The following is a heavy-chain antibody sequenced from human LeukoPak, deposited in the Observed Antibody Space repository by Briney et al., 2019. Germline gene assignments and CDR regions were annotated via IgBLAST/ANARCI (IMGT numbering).Heavy chain of an antibody. V-gene: IGHV1-69*05. Sequence: SVKVSCKASGGTFSSYAISWVRQAPGQGLEWMGGIIPIFGTANYAQKFQGRVTITTDESTSTAYMELSSLRSEDTAVYYCAREPRYCSSTSCMGGAFDIWGQGTMVTVSS. CDR2: IIPIFGTA. J-gene: IGHJ3*02. CDR1: GGTFSSYA. CDR3: AREPRYCSSTSCMGGAFDI. D-gene: IGHD2-2*01.